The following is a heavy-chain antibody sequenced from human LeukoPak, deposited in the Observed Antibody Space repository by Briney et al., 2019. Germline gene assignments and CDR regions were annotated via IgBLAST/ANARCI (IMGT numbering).Heavy chain of an antibody. CDR1: GFSFGSYW. J-gene: IGHJ5*02. CDR2: IKEDGSEK. D-gene: IGHD6-13*01. CDR3: ARAYSNIWYNCFDP. V-gene: IGHV3-7*04. Sequence: GGSLRLSCAASGFSFGSYWMNWVRQAPGKGLEWVANIKEDGSEKYYVDSVRGRFTISRDNAKSSLFLQMNSLRADDTAVYYCARAYSNIWYNCFDPWGQGTLVTVSS.